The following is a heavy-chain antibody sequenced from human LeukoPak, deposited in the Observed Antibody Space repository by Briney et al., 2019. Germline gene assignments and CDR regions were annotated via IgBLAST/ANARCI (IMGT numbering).Heavy chain of an antibody. CDR1: GYIFTTFW. J-gene: IGHJ3*02. Sequence: GESLKISCKGSGYIFTTFWIGWVRQMPGKGPEWMGIIYPDDSDTRYSPSFQGQVTMSADRSSNTAYLQWNSLKASDTAMYYCARRRQQLGYDAFDIWGQGTMVTVSS. V-gene: IGHV5-51*01. CDR2: IYPDDSDT. D-gene: IGHD6-13*01. CDR3: ARRRQQLGYDAFDI.